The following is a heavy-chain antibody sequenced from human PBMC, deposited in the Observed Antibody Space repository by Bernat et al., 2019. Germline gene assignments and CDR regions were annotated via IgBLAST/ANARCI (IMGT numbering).Heavy chain of an antibody. CDR2: IWYDGSNK. Sequence: QVQLVESGGGVVQPGRSLRLSCAASGFSFRTYGMHWVRQAPGKGLEWVAVIWYDGSNKYYADSVKCRFTISRDNSKNTLYLQMNSLRAEDMAVYYCARDWSFYGIFDYWGQGTLVTVSS. CDR1: GFSFRTYG. CDR3: ARDWSFYGIFDY. V-gene: IGHV3-33*01. J-gene: IGHJ4*02. D-gene: IGHD2/OR15-2a*01.